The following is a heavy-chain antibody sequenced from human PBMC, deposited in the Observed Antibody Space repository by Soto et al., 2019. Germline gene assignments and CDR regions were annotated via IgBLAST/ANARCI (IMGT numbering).Heavy chain of an antibody. CDR1: GGSISSSY. J-gene: IGHJ4*02. D-gene: IGHD6-6*01. V-gene: IGHV4-59*08. Sequence: SETLSLTCTVSGGSISSSYWAWIRQPPGKGLEWIGYIYYSGSTNYNPSLKSRVTISVDTSKNQFSLKLSSVTAADTAVYYCATLSSSSSDYWGQGTLVTVSS. CDR3: ATLSSSSSDY. CDR2: IYYSGST.